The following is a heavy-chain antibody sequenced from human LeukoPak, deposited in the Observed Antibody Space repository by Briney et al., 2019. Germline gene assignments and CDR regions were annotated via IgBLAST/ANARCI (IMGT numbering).Heavy chain of an antibody. Sequence: GGSLRLSCAASGFTFSSYSMNWVRQAPGKGLEWVSSISSSSSYIYYADSVKGRFTISRDNAKNSLYLQMNSLRAEDTAVYYCARDESWNDDLTPIDYWGQGTLVTVSS. CDR2: ISSSSSYI. D-gene: IGHD1-1*01. CDR3: ARDESWNDDLTPIDY. V-gene: IGHV3-21*01. J-gene: IGHJ4*02. CDR1: GFTFSSYS.